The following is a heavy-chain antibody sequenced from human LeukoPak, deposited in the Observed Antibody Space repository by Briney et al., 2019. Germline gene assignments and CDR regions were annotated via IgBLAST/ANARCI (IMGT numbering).Heavy chain of an antibody. V-gene: IGHV3-23*01. D-gene: IGHD3-10*01. CDR1: GFTVSSNY. CDR3: ARGRFGPDY. J-gene: IGHJ4*02. Sequence: GGSLRLSCAASGFTVSSNYMSWVRQAPGKGLEWVSVISGTGAGTYFADSVRGRFTISRDNSKNTLYLHMNSLRAEDTAIYYCARGRFGPDYWGQGTLVTVSS. CDR2: ISGTGAGT.